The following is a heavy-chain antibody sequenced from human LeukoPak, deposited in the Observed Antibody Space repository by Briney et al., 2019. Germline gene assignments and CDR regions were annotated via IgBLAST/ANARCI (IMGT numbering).Heavy chain of an antibody. CDR2: IRYDGSDE. CDR1: RFTFSGYG. J-gene: IGHJ4*02. Sequence: GGSLRLSCVTFRFTFSGYGMHWVRQAPGKGLEWVTFIRYDGSDEYYADSVKGRFTISRDNSKKTLYLQMNNLRVEDTAVYYCARDRIVDPLDYWGQGTLVTVSS. CDR3: ARDRIVDPLDY. V-gene: IGHV3-30*02. D-gene: IGHD3-16*02.